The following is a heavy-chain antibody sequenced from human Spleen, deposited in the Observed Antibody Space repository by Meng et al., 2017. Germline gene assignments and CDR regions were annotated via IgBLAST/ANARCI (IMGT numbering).Heavy chain of an antibody. CDR2: IRSSGSTI. Sequence: GESLKISCVASGFTFSSYEMNWVRQAPGKGLEWVSYIRSSGSTIYYADSVKGRFTISRDNAKNSLYLQTNSLRAEDTAVYYCARDRVGKQWLDPLDYWGQGTLVTVSS. V-gene: IGHV3-48*03. J-gene: IGHJ4*02. CDR1: GFTFSSYE. D-gene: IGHD6-19*01. CDR3: ARDRVGKQWLDPLDY.